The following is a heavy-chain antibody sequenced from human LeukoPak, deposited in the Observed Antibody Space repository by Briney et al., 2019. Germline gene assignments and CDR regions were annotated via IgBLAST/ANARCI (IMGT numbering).Heavy chain of an antibody. J-gene: IGHJ4*02. CDR1: GGSFSGYY. CDR2: INRSGST. CDR3: ARVRRAYYYGSGSYHTYPFDY. D-gene: IGHD3-10*01. Sequence: SETLSLTCAVYGGSFSGYYWSWIRQPPGKGLEWIGEINRSGSTNYNPSLKSRVTISVDTSKNQFSLKLSSVTAADTAVYYCARVRRAYYYGSGSYHTYPFDYWGQGTLVTVSS. V-gene: IGHV4-34*01.